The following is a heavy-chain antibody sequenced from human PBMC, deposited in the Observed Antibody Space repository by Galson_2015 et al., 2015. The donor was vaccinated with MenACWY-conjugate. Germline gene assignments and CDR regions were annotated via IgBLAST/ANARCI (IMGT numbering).Heavy chain of an antibody. V-gene: IGHV3-7*03. CDR3: ARIPTWGSSFGYFDY. D-gene: IGHD7-27*01. J-gene: IGHJ4*02. CDR1: GFTLSHYW. CDR2: IKEDGGET. Sequence: SLRLSCAASGFTLSHYWMSWVRQAPGKGLEWVATIKEDGGETYLLDSVKGRFTTSRDDAKNSLFLQLNILTAEDTAVYYCARIPTWGSSFGYFDYWGQGILVAVSS.